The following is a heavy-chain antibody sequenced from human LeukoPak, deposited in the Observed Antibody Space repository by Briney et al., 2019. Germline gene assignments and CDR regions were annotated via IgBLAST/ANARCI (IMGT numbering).Heavy chain of an antibody. CDR2: ISSSSSYI. Sequence: NSGGSLRLSCAASGFTFSSYSMNWVRQAPGKGLEWVSSISSSSSYIYYADSVKGRFTISRDNAKNSLYLRMNSLRAEDTAVYYCARDPLELRLTPFDYWGQGTLVTVSS. V-gene: IGHV3-21*01. D-gene: IGHD5-24*01. CDR1: GFTFSSYS. CDR3: ARDPLELRLTPFDY. J-gene: IGHJ4*02.